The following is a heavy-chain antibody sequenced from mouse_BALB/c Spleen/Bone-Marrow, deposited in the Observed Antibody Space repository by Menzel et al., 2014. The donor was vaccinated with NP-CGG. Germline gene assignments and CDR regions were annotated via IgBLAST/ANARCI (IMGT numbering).Heavy chain of an antibody. CDR1: GYAFSNYW. D-gene: IGHD2-3*01. Sequence: QVQLQQSGADLVRPGSSVKISCNASGYAFSNYWMNWVKQRPGQGLEWIGQIYPGDGDTNYNGKFKGKATLTADKSSSTSHMQLRSLTAEDSAVYFCARCDGFSYFCDYWGQGTPLTVSS. CDR2: IYPGDGDT. V-gene: IGHV1-80*01. J-gene: IGHJ2*01. CDR3: ARCDGFSYFCDY.